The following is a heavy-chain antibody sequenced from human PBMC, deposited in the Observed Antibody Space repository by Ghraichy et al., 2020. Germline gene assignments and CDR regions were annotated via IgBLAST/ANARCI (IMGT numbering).Heavy chain of an antibody. CDR2: INPNSGDT. J-gene: IGHJ6*02. CDR3: ARVYVGYYNGLDV. V-gene: IGHV1-2*02. Sequence: ASVKVSCKASGYTFTGYFIHWVRQAPGQGLEWMGWINPNSGDTNYAQQFHDRVTMTRDTSISTAYMELSRLRSDDTAVYYCARVYVGYYNGLDVWGQGTTVTVSS. CDR1: GYTFTGYF. D-gene: IGHD2-8*01.